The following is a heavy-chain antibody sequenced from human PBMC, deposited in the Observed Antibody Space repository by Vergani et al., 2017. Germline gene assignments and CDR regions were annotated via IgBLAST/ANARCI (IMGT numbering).Heavy chain of an antibody. CDR2: ISGSGGST. V-gene: IGHV3-23*04. D-gene: IGHD2-2*02. CDR3: ARERYCSSTSCYTGSSWFDP. J-gene: IGHJ5*02. CDR1: GFTFSSYA. Sequence: VQLVESGGGVVQPGGSLRLSCAASGFTFSSYAMSWVRQAPGKGLEWVSAISGSGGSTYYADSVKGRFTISRDNSKNTLYLQMNSLRAEDTAVYYCARERYCSSTSCYTGSSWFDPWGQGTLVTVSS.